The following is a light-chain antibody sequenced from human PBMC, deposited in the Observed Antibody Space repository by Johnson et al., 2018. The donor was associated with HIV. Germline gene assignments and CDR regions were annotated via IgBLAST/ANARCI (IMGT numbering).Light chain of an antibody. CDR2: DNN. CDR1: ISNIGNNF. CDR3: GRWDDSLSTYV. V-gene: IGLV1-51*01. J-gene: IGLJ1*01. Sequence: QSVLTQPPSVSAAPGQKVTISCSGGISNIGNNFVSWYQHLPGTAPKLLIYDNNKRPSGIPDRFSGSKSGTSATLGITGLQTGDEADYYCGRWDDSLSTYVFGTGTKVTGL.